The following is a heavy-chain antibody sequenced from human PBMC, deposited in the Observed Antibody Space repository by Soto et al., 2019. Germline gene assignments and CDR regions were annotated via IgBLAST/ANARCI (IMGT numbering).Heavy chain of an antibody. D-gene: IGHD2-2*01. Sequence: ASVKVSCKASGYAFTSYYMHWVRQAPGQGLEWIGIINPSGGSTSYAQKFQGRVTMTRDTSTSTVYMELSSLRSEDTAVYYCARGAKRNYCSSTSCRYRGDWFDPWGQGTLVTVSS. CDR1: GYAFTSYY. CDR2: INPSGGST. CDR3: ARGAKRNYCSSTSCRYRGDWFDP. J-gene: IGHJ5*02. V-gene: IGHV1-46*03.